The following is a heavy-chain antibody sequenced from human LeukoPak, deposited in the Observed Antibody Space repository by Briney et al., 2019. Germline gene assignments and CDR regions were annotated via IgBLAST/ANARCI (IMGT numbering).Heavy chain of an antibody. D-gene: IGHD3-16*02. CDR2: INTNTGNP. CDR3: ARNHYVWGSYPFDY. V-gene: IGHV7-4-1*02. CDR1: GYTFTSYA. Sequence: ASVKVSCKASGYTFTSYAMNWVRQAPGQGLEWMGWINTNTGNPTYAQGFTGRFVFSLDTSVSTAYLQISSLKAEDTAVYYYARNHYVWGSYPFDYWGQGTLVTVSS. J-gene: IGHJ4*02.